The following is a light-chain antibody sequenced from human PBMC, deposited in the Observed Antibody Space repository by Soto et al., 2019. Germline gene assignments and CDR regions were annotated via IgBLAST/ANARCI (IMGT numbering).Light chain of an antibody. CDR1: QTVSRYY. V-gene: IGKV3D-7*01. CDR2: GAS. Sequence: VLTQSPATLSLSPGGRAILSCRASQTVSRYYLSWYQKKPGQPPRLLIYGASTRATGVPDRFSGSGSGADFTLTISSLQPEDFAVYYSQQALTFGGGTTVE. J-gene: IGKJ4*01. CDR3: QQALT.